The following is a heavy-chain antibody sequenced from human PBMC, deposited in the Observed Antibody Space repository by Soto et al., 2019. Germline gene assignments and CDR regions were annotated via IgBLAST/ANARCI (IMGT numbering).Heavy chain of an antibody. CDR1: GFSLTTTGVG. CDR2: VFWDDGE. Sequence: QITLRESGPSLVKPTETLTLTCTFSGFSLTTTGVGVGWIRQPPGKALEWLAVVFWDDGERYSPSLKSRVTIAKDTSTNQVVLTMTNMDPVDTATYSCTQIYGSGIWGGYVHSWGQGTLVTVSS. CDR3: TQIYGSGIWGGYVHS. J-gene: IGHJ4*02. V-gene: IGHV2-5*02. D-gene: IGHD1-26*01.